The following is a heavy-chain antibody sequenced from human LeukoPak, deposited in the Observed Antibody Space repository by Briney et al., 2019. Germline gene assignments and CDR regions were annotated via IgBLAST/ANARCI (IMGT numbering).Heavy chain of an antibody. CDR2: TSGSGGST. D-gene: IGHD6-13*01. J-gene: IGHJ4*02. Sequence: PGGSLSLSCAASGCAFSSYAMSWVRQAPGEGLEWVSTTSGSGGSTDYSDSVTGRFTISRDNSKNTLYLQMNSLRADDTALYYCAKGGSFRAFDYWGQGTLVTVSS. CDR3: AKGGSFRAFDY. CDR1: GCAFSSYA. V-gene: IGHV3-23*01.